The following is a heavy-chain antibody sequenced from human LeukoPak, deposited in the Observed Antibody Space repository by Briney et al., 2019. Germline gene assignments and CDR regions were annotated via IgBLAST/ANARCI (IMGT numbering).Heavy chain of an antibody. D-gene: IGHD3-22*01. V-gene: IGHV4-28*01. CDR1: GYSISSSNW. Sequence: SETLSLTCAVSGYSISSSNWWGWIRQPPGKGLEWIGYIYYSGSTYYNPSLKSRVTMSVDTSKNQFSLKLSSVTAVDTAVYYCARTDYYDSSGYYPYYFDYWGQGTLVTVSS. CDR3: ARTDYYDSSGYYPYYFDY. CDR2: IYYSGST. J-gene: IGHJ4*02.